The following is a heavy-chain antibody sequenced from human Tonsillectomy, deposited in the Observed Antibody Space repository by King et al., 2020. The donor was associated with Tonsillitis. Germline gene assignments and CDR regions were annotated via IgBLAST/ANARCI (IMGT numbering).Heavy chain of an antibody. CDR3: ASSHDYGDPGDY. CDR1: GGSISSSSYY. J-gene: IGHJ4*02. D-gene: IGHD4-17*01. CDR2: IYYSGST. Sequence: QLQESGPGLVKPSETLSLTCTVSGGSISSSSYYWGWIRQPPGKGLEWIGSIYYSGSTYYNPSLKSRVTISVDTSKNQFSLKLSSVTAADTAVYYCASSHDYGDPGDYWGQGTLVTVSS. V-gene: IGHV4-39*01.